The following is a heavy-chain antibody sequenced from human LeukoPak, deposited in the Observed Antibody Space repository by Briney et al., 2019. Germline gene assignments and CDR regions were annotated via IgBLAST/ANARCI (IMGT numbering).Heavy chain of an antibody. CDR2: ISYDGSNK. CDR3: ARDRANSGSYFYWFDP. V-gene: IGHV3-30-3*01. CDR1: GFTFSSYA. D-gene: IGHD1-26*01. Sequence: GRSLRLSCAASGFTFSSYAMHWVRQAPGKGLEWVAVISYDGSNKYYADSVKGRFTISRDNSKNTLYLQMNSLRAEDTAAYYCARDRANSGSYFYWFDPWGQGTLVTVSS. J-gene: IGHJ5*02.